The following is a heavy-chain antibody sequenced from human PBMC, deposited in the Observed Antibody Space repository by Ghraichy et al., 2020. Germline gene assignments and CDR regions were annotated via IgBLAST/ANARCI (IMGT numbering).Heavy chain of an antibody. CDR1: GGSISSYY. V-gene: IGHV4-59*01. CDR2: IYYSGST. CDR3: ASSNSIVGATYFDY. D-gene: IGHD1-26*01. J-gene: IGHJ4*02. Sequence: TLSLTCTVSGGSISSYYWSWIRQPPGKGLEWIGYIYYSGSTNYNPSLKSRVTISIDTSKNQFSLKLSSVTAADTAVYYCASSNSIVGATYFDYWGQGTLVTVSS.